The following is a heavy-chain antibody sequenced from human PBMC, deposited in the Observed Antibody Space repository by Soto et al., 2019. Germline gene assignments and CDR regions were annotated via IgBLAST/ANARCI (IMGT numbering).Heavy chain of an antibody. CDR1: GGSISSGGYS. J-gene: IGHJ5*02. Sequence: SETLSLTCAVSGGSISSGGYSWSWIRQPPGKGLEWIGYIYYSGSTNYNPSLKSRVTISVDTSKNQFSLKLSSVTAADTAVYYCARLVFWSGLNWFDLWGQGTLVTVSS. D-gene: IGHD3-3*01. V-gene: IGHV4-61*08. CDR3: ARLVFWSGLNWFDL. CDR2: IYYSGST.